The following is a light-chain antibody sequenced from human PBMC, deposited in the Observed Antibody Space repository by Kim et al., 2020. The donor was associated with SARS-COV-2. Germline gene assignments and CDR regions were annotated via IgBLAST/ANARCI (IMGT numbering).Light chain of an antibody. CDR2: AAS. V-gene: IGKV1-39*01. Sequence: SASVGDRVTITCRASQSISSSLNWYQQKPGKAPTLLIYAASSLQSGVPSRFSGSASGTDFTLTISSLQPEDFATYYCQQSYSTQYTFGQGTKLEI. CDR1: QSISSS. J-gene: IGKJ2*01. CDR3: QQSYSTQYT.